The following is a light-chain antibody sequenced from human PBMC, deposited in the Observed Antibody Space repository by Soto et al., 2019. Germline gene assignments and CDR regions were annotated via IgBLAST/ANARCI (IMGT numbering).Light chain of an antibody. CDR1: QSVSSY. Sequence: IVMTQSPDTLSVSRRGRATLACRASQSVSSYLAWYQQKPGQAPRLLMYGASNRATGIPARFSGGGSGTDFTLTISSLQSEDSAVYYCQQYANWPKTFGQGTKVDIK. CDR2: GAS. J-gene: IGKJ1*01. V-gene: IGKV3D-15*01. CDR3: QQYANWPKT.